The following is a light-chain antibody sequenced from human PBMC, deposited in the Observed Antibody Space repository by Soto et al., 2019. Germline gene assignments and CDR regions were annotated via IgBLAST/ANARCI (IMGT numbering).Light chain of an antibody. J-gene: IGKJ4*01. CDR2: AAS. Sequence: DIQMTQSPSSVSASVGDRVTITCRASQGISSSLGWYQQEPGKAPKLLTYAASSLQSGVPSRFSGSGSGADFTLTISSLQPEDFETYYCQQTDSFPLTFGGGTKVDIX. CDR3: QQTDSFPLT. CDR1: QGISSS. V-gene: IGKV1D-12*01.